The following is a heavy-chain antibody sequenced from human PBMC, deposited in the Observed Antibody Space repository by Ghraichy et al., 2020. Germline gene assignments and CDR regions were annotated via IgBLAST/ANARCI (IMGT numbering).Heavy chain of an antibody. V-gene: IGHV3-23*01. CDR1: GFTFSSYA. CDR2: ISGSGGST. J-gene: IGHJ6*02. D-gene: IGHD3-3*01. CDR3: AKFDWSGYYSVTYYYYGMDV. Sequence: GESLNISCAASGFTFSSYAMSWVRQAPGKGLEWVSAISGSGGSTYYADSVKGRFTISRDNSKNTLYLQMNSLRAEDTAVYYCAKFDWSGYYSVTYYYYGMDVWGQGTTVTVSS.